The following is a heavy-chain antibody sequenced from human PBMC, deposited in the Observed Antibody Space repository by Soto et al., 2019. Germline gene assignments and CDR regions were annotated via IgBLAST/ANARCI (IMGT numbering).Heavy chain of an antibody. D-gene: IGHD1-26*01. CDR2: ISAYNGNT. J-gene: IGHJ5*02. CDR1: GYTFTSYG. Sequence: ASVKVSCKASGYTFTSYGISWVRQAPGQGLEWMGWISAYNGNTNYAQKLQGRVTMTTDTSTSTAYMELRSLRSDDTAVYYCARDTRNFGWELPNWFDPWGQGTLVTVSS. V-gene: IGHV1-18*01. CDR3: ARDTRNFGWELPNWFDP.